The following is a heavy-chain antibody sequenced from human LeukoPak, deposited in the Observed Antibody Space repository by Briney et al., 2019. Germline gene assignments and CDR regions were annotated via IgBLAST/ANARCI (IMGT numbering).Heavy chain of an antibody. CDR3: ARLPGGDSSSVVAFDI. CDR2: IYTSGST. Sequence: SETLSLTCTVSGGSISSYYWNWIWQPAGKGLEWIGRIYTSGSTNYNPSLKSRVTMSLDTPKNQFSLKLSSVTAADTAVYYCARLPGGDSSSVVAFDIWGQGTMVTVSS. CDR1: GGSISSYY. D-gene: IGHD2-21*02. J-gene: IGHJ3*02. V-gene: IGHV4-4*07.